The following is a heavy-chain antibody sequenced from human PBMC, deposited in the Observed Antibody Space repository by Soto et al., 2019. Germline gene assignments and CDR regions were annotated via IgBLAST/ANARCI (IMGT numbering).Heavy chain of an antibody. CDR1: GRSITSYY. CDR2: IYDNGIT. J-gene: IGHJ4*02. D-gene: IGHD6-19*01. V-gene: IGHV4-59*12. Sequence: QVVLQESGPGLVKPSETLSLTCSVSGRSITSYYWSWVRQPPGKGLEWIGYIYDNGITSQNPSLKSRVTMSADTSQNQFSLKPTSVTGADTAVYYCARTDDSNGYANEFDSWGQGILVTVTS. CDR3: ARTDDSNGYANEFDS.